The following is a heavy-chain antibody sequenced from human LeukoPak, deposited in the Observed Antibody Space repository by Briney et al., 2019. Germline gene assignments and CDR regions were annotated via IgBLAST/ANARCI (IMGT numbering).Heavy chain of an antibody. CDR2: INNDGSTT. J-gene: IGHJ4*02. Sequence: GGSLRLSCAASGFTFSPYWMHWVRQAPGKGLVWVSRINNDGSTTRYADSVKSRFTISRDNAKNTLYLQMNSLRAEDTAVYYCARSLPDYYGSGDYWGQGTLVTVSS. D-gene: IGHD3-10*01. CDR3: ARSLPDYYGSGDY. CDR1: GFTFSPYW. V-gene: IGHV3-74*01.